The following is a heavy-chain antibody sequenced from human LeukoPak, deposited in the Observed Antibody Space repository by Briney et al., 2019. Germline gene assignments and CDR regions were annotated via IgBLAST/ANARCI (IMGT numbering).Heavy chain of an antibody. Sequence: GASVKVSCKASGYTFTSYGISWVRQAPGQGLEWMGWISAYNGNTNYAQELQGRVTMTTDTSTSTAYMELRSLRSDDTAVYYCARNTGGSYTYYCYYYYMDVWGKGTTVTISS. D-gene: IGHD1-26*01. CDR2: ISAYNGNT. J-gene: IGHJ6*03. CDR1: GYTFTSYG. CDR3: ARNTGGSYTYYCYYYYMDV. V-gene: IGHV1-18*01.